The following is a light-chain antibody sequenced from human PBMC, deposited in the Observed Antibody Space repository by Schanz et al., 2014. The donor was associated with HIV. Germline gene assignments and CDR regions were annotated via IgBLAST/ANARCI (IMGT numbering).Light chain of an antibody. CDR3: CSYAGTPYV. CDR1: SSDVGGYNL. Sequence: QSALTQPASVSGSPGQSITISCTGTSSDVGGYNLVSWYQQHPGKAPKLMIYEGSKWPSGVSNRFSGSKSGNTASLTISGLQAEDEADYYCCSYAGTPYVFGTGTKLTVL. CDR2: EGS. V-gene: IGLV2-23*01. J-gene: IGLJ1*01.